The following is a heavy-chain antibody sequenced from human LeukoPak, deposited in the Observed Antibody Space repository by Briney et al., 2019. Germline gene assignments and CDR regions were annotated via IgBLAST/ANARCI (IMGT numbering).Heavy chain of an antibody. Sequence: GGSLRLSCATTGFTFTSYWMNWVRQVPGKGLVWVSRSNTDGSITTYVGSVKGRFTISRDNAKNTLYLQMNSLRVEDTAVYYCARQGYSSGDMDVWGKGTTVTASS. CDR2: SNTDGSIT. D-gene: IGHD2-15*01. CDR1: GFTFTSYW. V-gene: IGHV3-74*03. J-gene: IGHJ6*03. CDR3: ARQGYSSGDMDV.